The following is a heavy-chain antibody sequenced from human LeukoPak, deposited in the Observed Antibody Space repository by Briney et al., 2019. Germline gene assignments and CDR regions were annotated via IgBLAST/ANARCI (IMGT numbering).Heavy chain of an antibody. J-gene: IGHJ4*02. V-gene: IGHV4-39*01. CDR2: IYYSGST. CDR1: GGSISSSSYY. D-gene: IGHD3-10*01. CDR3: ARQYREYYYGSGSYPYHFDY. Sequence: SQTLSLTCTVSGGSISSSSYYWGWIRQPPGKGLEWIGSIYYSGSTYYNPSLKSRVTISVDTSKNQFSLKLSSVTAADTAVYYCARQYREYYYGSGSYPYHFDYWGQGTLVTVSS.